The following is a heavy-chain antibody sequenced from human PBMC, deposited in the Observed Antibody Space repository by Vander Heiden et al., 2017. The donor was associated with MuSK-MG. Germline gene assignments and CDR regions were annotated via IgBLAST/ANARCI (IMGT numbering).Heavy chain of an antibody. V-gene: IGHV4-38-2*01. J-gene: IGHJ4*02. Sequence: QVQLQESGPGLLKPSETLSLTCAVSGFSISSGYFWGWIRQPPGRGLEWIGTTYRSGRTFYNPSLRSRVTISLDTSKNRVSLTLNSVTAADTAVYYCARSTLTYDRASGTYDKPQYFDFGGQGTLVTVSS. D-gene: IGHD3-10*01. CDR3: ARSTLTYDRASGTYDKPQYFDF. CDR1: GFSISSGYF. CDR2: TYRSGRT.